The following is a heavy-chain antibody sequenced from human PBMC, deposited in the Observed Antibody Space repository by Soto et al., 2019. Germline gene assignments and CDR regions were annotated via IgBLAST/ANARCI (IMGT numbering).Heavy chain of an antibody. Sequence: QPGGSLRLSCAASGFTFSSYSMNWVRQAPGKGLEWASYISSSSSTIYYADSVKGRFTTSRDNAKNSLYLQMNSLRAEDTAVYYCARHPERIAQIGWFDPWGQGTLVTVSS. V-gene: IGHV3-48*01. J-gene: IGHJ5*02. CDR3: ARHPERIAQIGWFDP. CDR1: GFTFSSYS. D-gene: IGHD6-13*01. CDR2: ISSSSSTI.